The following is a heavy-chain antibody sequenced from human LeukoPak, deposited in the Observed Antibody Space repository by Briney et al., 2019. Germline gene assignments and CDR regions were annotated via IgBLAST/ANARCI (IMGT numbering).Heavy chain of an antibody. CDR1: GGSFSGYY. D-gene: IGHD5-24*01. CDR3: SRLGPVATTY. CDR2: INHSGST. Sequence: SETLSLTCAVHGGSFSGYYWSWIRQPPGKGLEWIGEINHSGSTKYNPSLKGRATLSVDESKKQFSLKLSSVTAAATAVYYCSRLGPVATTYWGQGTLVTVSS. V-gene: IGHV4-34*01. J-gene: IGHJ4*02.